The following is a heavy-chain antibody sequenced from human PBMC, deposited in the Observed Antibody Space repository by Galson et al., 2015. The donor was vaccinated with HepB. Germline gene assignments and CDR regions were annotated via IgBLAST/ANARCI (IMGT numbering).Heavy chain of an antibody. CDR3: ARGLPGASVQVPGLFDY. J-gene: IGHJ4*02. V-gene: IGHV4-30-4*01. D-gene: IGHD3-10*01. CDR1: GGSLSNSDYY. Sequence: TLSLTCSVSGGSLSNSDYYWSWIRQSPGTGLEWIGYIYYSGSASYNPSLKSRVTISVDTAKNQFSLTLTSVTAADTAVFYCARGLPGASVQVPGLFDYWGQGTRVTFSS. CDR2: IYYSGSA.